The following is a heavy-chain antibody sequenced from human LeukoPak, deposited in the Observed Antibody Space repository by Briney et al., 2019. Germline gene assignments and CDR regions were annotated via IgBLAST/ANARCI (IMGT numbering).Heavy chain of an antibody. Sequence: ASVKVSCKASGYTFTGYYMHWVRRAPGQGLEWMGIINPSGGSTSYAQKFQGRVTMTRDMSTSTVYMELSSLRSEDTAVYYCARALNYYDSSGIRNYYYYYMDVWGKGTTVTVSS. J-gene: IGHJ6*03. CDR3: ARALNYYDSSGIRNYYYYYMDV. D-gene: IGHD3-22*01. CDR1: GYTFTGYY. V-gene: IGHV1-46*01. CDR2: INPSGGST.